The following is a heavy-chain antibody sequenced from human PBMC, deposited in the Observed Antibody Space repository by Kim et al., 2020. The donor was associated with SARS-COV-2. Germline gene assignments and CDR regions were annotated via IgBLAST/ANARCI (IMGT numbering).Heavy chain of an antibody. V-gene: IGHV3-64*01. D-gene: IGHD3-22*01. CDR2: ISSNGAST. CDR1: GFTFSNFA. CDR3: ARARIRGFFDSSGYYFDY. J-gene: IGHJ4*02. Sequence: GGSLRLSCTASGFTFSNFAMHWVRQAPGKGLEDVATISSNGASTYYANAVKGRFTISRDNSKNTLYLQMGSLRGEDMAVYYCARARIRGFFDSSGYYFDYWGQGSLVTVSS.